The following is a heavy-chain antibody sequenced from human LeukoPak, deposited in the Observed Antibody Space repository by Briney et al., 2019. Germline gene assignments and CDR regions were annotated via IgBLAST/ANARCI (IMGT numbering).Heavy chain of an antibody. CDR1: GGSFSGYY. V-gene: IGHV4-34*01. D-gene: IGHD5-18*01. Sequence: PSETLSLTCAVSGGSFSGYYWSWIRQPPGKGLEWIGEINHSGSTNYNPSLKSRVTISVDTSKNQFSLKLSSVTAADTAVYYCARGVVGIQLWLREGEAFDIWGQGTMVTVSS. CDR3: ARGVVGIQLWLREGEAFDI. J-gene: IGHJ3*02. CDR2: INHSGST.